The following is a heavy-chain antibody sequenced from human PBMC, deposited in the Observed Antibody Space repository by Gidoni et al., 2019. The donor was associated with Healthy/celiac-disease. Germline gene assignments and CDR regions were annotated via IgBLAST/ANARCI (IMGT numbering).Heavy chain of an antibody. D-gene: IGHD2-2*01. V-gene: IGHV3-49*03. CDR1: GFTFGDYA. CDR3: TRSPYCSSTSCYDIDFDY. Sequence: EVQLVESGGGLVQPGRSLSLSCTASGFTFGDYAMSWFRQAPGKGLEWVGFIRSKAYGGTTEYAASVKGRFTISRDDSKSIAYLQMNSLKTEDTAVYYCTRSPYCSSTSCYDIDFDYWGQGTLVTVSS. CDR2: IRSKAYGGTT. J-gene: IGHJ4*02.